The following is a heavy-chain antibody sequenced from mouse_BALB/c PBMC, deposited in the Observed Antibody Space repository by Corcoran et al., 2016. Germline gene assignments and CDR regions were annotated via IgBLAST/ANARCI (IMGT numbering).Heavy chain of an antibody. CDR3: SPAGTWYFDV. J-gene: IGHJ1*01. CDR1: GYTFTNYG. Sequence: QIQLVQSGPELKKPGETVKISCKSSGYTFTNYGMNWVTQAPGKGLKWMGWINTYTGEPTYADDFKGRFAFSLETSASTAYLQINNLKNEDMATYVYSPAGTWYFDVWGAGTTVTVSS. V-gene: IGHV9-1*02. D-gene: IGHD1-1*02. CDR2: INTYTGEP.